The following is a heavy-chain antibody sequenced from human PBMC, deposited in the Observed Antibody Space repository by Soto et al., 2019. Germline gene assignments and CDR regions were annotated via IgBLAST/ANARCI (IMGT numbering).Heavy chain of an antibody. V-gene: IGHV3-23*01. Sequence: EVELLESGGGLGQPGGSLRLSCTASGFTFSTYGMSWVRQAPGKGLEWVSSLSGDGTTTYYIDSVKGRFTISRDNSRNTLSLQMNSLRTEDTAVYYCAKDITFDSSAYNYWGQGILVTVSS. J-gene: IGHJ4*02. D-gene: IGHD3-22*01. CDR3: AKDITFDSSAYNY. CDR1: GFTFSTYG. CDR2: LSGDGTTT.